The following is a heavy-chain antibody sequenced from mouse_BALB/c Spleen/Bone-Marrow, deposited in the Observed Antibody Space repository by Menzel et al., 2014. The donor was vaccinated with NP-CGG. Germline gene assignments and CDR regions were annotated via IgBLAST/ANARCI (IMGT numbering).Heavy chain of an antibody. Sequence: HLVESGPELVKPGASVKISCKASGNTFTDYYINWVKQKPGQGLEWIGWIYPGSGNTKYNEKFKGKATLTVDTSSSAAYMQISRLTYVNTAVYICARYGKYYFDYRGHGTPLTHSS. CDR2: IYPGSGNT. J-gene: IGHJ2*01. D-gene: IGHD2-1*01. V-gene: IGHV1-84*02. CDR3: ARYGKYYFDY. CDR1: GNTFTDYY.